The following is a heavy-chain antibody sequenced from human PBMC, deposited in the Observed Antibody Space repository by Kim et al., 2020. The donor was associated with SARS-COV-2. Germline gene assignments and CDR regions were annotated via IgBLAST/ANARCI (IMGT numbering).Heavy chain of an antibody. CDR2: ISYDGSNK. CDR1: GFTFSSYG. Sequence: GGSLRLSCAASGFTFSSYGMHWVRQAPGKGLEWVAVISYDGSNKYYADSVKGRFTISRDNSKNTLYLQMNSLRAEDTAVYYCAKALYCSSTSCMGVDYLGQGTLVTVSS. J-gene: IGHJ4*02. CDR3: AKALYCSSTSCMGVDY. D-gene: IGHD2-2*01. V-gene: IGHV3-30*18.